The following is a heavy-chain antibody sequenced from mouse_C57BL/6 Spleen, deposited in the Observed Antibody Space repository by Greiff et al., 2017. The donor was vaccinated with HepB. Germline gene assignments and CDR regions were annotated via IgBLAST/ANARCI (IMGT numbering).Heavy chain of an antibody. CDR2: IYPGSGST. D-gene: IGHD1-1*01. Sequence: QVQLQQPGAELVKPGASVKMSCKASGYTFTSSWITWVKQRPGQGLEWIGDIYPGSGSTNYNEKCKSKATLTVDTSSRTAYMQLSSLTSEDAAIYYCARYGSLDYWGQGTTLTVSS. CDR3: ARYGSLDY. J-gene: IGHJ2*01. V-gene: IGHV1-55*01. CDR1: GYTFTSSW.